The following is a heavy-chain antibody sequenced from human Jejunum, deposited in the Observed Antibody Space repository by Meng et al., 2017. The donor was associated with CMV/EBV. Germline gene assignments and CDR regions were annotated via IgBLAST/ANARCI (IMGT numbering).Heavy chain of an antibody. CDR3: AKDRDSHGGISDS. J-gene: IGHJ4*02. D-gene: IGHD3-16*01. V-gene: IGHV4-59*02. CDR2: LFYNGNT. Sequence: VSGGSVSIYSCGWIRQSPGKGLEWIGYLFYNGNTNYSPSLRGRATISVGSSNNQFSLTLTSVTAADTAVYYCAKDRDSHGGISDSWGQGTLVTVSS. CDR1: GGSVSIYS.